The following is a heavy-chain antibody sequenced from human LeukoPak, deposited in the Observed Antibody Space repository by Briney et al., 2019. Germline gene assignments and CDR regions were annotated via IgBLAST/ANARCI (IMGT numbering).Heavy chain of an antibody. D-gene: IGHD1-1*01. J-gene: IGHJ5*02. CDR2: IHYSGRT. V-gene: IGHV4-59*01. Sequence: PSETLSLTCTVSGGSISSYYWNWIRQPPGKGLEWIGRIHYSGRTNYSPSLKSRVTISVDTSKNQFSLRLISVTAADTAVYYCARGGFLDPFDPWGQGTLVTVSS. CDR1: GGSISSYY. CDR3: ARGGFLDPFDP.